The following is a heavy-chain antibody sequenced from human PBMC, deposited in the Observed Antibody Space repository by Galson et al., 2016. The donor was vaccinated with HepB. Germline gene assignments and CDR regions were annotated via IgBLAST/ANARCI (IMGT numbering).Heavy chain of an antibody. Sequence: SETLSLTCAVSGESFSAYYWNWIRQSPGKGLEWIGEISHSGITNYNPSLKSRVTMSGNTSKNQFSLNLRSVTAADTAVYYCDSGGYSSTWNNHPPFFQHCGQGTLVTVSS. J-gene: IGHJ1*01. CDR3: DSGGYSSTWNNHPPFFQH. V-gene: IGHV4-34*01. D-gene: IGHD6-13*01. CDR2: ISHSGIT. CDR1: GESFSAYY.